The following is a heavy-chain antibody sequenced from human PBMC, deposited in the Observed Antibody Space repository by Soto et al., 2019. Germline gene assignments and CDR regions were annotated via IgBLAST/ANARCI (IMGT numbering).Heavy chain of an antibody. Sequence: QVQLQESGPGLVKPSQTLSLTCTVSGGSISSGGYYWSWIRQHPGKGLEWIGYIYYSGSTYYNPSLKSRVTISVDTSKNQFSLKLSSVTAADTAVYYCARTCCSGGRSRVRMGFDPWGQGTLVTVSS. CDR3: ARTCCSGGRSRVRMGFDP. V-gene: IGHV4-31*03. CDR2: IYYSGST. J-gene: IGHJ5*02. CDR1: GGSISSGGYY. D-gene: IGHD2-15*01.